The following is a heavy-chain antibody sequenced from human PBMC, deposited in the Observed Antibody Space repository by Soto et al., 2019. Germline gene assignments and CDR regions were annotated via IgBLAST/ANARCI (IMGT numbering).Heavy chain of an antibody. Sequence: GGSLRLSCAASGFTFSSYAMSWVRQAPGKGLEWVSAISGSGGSTYYADSVKGRFTISIDNSKNTLYLQMNSLRAEDTAVYYCAKASTTPSPNYYYYYMDVWGKGTTVTVSS. J-gene: IGHJ6*03. D-gene: IGHD2-2*01. CDR3: AKASTTPSPNYYYYYMDV. CDR2: ISGSGGST. V-gene: IGHV3-23*01. CDR1: GFTFSSYA.